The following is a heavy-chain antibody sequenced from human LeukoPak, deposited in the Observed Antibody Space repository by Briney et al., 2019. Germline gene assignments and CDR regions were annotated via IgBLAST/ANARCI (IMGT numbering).Heavy chain of an antibody. Sequence: PGASVKVSCKASGYTFTSYDINWVRQATGQGLEWMGWMNPNSGNTGYAQKFQGRVTITRNTSRSTAYMELSSLRADATAVFYCARDPSQGYGNWGQGTLVTVSS. V-gene: IGHV1-8*03. J-gene: IGHJ4*02. CDR3: ARDPSQGYGN. D-gene: IGHD4-17*01. CDR2: MNPNSGNT. CDR1: GYTFTSYD.